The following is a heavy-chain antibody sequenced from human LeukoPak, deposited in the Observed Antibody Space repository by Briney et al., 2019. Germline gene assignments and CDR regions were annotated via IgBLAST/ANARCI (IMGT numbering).Heavy chain of an antibody. CDR3: AKDVYYDSSGYTFDY. Sequence: PGRSLRLSCAASGFTFDDYAMHWVRHAPGKGLEWVSGISWNSGSIGYADSVKGRFTISRDNAKNSLYLQMNSLRAEDTALYYCAKDVYYDSSGYTFDYWGQGTLVTVSS. CDR2: ISWNSGSI. CDR1: GFTFDDYA. J-gene: IGHJ4*02. D-gene: IGHD3-22*01. V-gene: IGHV3-9*01.